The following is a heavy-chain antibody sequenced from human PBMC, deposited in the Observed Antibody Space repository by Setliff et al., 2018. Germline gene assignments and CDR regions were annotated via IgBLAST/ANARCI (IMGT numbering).Heavy chain of an antibody. Sequence: GESLKISCKGSGYSLTNYWIGWVRQMPGKGLEWMGILKPGDSGIRYSPSFQGQVTLSADTSIATAYLHWTSLKASDTAMYYCVRHPYYDSSGYYSYFDYWGQGALVTVSS. D-gene: IGHD3-22*01. CDR2: LKPGDSGI. CDR1: GYSLTNYW. J-gene: IGHJ4*02. V-gene: IGHV5-51*01. CDR3: VRHPYYDSSGYYSYFDY.